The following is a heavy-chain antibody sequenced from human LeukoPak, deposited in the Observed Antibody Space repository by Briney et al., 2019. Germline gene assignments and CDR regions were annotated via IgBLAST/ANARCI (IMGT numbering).Heavy chain of an antibody. J-gene: IGHJ4*02. CDR1: GGSISSGDYY. D-gene: IGHD3-22*01. CDR3: ARAGYYYDSSGYTPLYYFDY. Sequence: SQTLSLTCTVSGGSISSGDYYWSWIRQPPGKGLEWIGYIYYSGSTYYNPSLKSRVTISVDTSKNQFSLKLSSVTAADTAVYYCARAGYYYDSSGYTPLYYFDYWGQGTLVTVSS. V-gene: IGHV4-30-4*01. CDR2: IYYSGST.